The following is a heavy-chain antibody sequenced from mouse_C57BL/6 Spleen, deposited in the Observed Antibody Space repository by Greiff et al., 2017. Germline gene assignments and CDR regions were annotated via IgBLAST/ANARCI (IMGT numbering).Heavy chain of an antibody. CDR1: GFTFSSYG. V-gene: IGHV5-6*01. CDR3: ARPVYDYDVWYFDV. CDR2: ISSGGSYT. Sequence: EVQVVESGGDLVKPGGSLKLSCAASGFTFSSYGMSWVRQTPDKRLEWVATISSGGSYTYYPDSVKGRFTISRDNAKNTLYLQMSSLKSEDTAMYYCARPVYDYDVWYFDVWGTGTTVTVSS. D-gene: IGHD2-4*01. J-gene: IGHJ1*03.